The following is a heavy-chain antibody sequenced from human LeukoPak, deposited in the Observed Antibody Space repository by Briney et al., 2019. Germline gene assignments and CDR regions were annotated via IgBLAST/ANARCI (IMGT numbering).Heavy chain of an antibody. V-gene: IGHV3-48*01. CDR1: GFSFSTYS. CDR2: ISNSGHTT. Sequence: GGSLRLSCAASGFSFSTYSMNWVRQAPGKGLEWISYISNSGHTTYYAESVKGRFTISRGNAWNSLYLQMNSLRGEDTAVYYCARRITNPGLGYYMDVWGKGTTVIVSS. D-gene: IGHD2-15*01. J-gene: IGHJ6*04. CDR3: ARRITNPGLGYYMDV.